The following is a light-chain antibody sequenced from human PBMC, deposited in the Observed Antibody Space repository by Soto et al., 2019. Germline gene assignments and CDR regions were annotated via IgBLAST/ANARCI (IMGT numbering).Light chain of an antibody. CDR3: CSYAGRSTVI. CDR1: SGDIGTYNL. Sequence: QSVLTQPASVSGSPGQSITISCTGSSGDIGTYNLVSWYQQHPGRAPKLIIFAGNKRPSGVSNRFSASKSGNTASLAISGLQAEDDADYHCCSYAGRSTVIFGGGTKLTVL. J-gene: IGLJ2*01. CDR2: AGN. V-gene: IGLV2-23*01.